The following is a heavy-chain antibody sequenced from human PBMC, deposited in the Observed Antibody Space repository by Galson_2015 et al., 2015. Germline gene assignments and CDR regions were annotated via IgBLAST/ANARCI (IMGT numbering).Heavy chain of an antibody. J-gene: IGHJ4*02. D-gene: IGHD2-15*01. V-gene: IGHV1-69*13. Sequence: SVMVSCKASGGTFSIFAISWVRQAPGQRLEWMGGLLPIYGTPNYAQKFQGRVTITADESTSTAYMELSSLTSEDTAVFYCATSNADVYCSGGSCYLDSWGQGTLVTVSS. CDR2: LLPIYGTP. CDR1: GGTFSIFA. CDR3: ATSNADVYCSGGSCYLDS.